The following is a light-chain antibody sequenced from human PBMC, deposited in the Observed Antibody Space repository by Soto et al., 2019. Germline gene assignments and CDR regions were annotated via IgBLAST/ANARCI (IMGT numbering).Light chain of an antibody. J-gene: IGKJ5*01. Sequence: EIVLTQSPGTLSLSPGERATLSCRASQSVSSSYLAWYQQKPGQPPRLLIYGASSRATGIPDRFSGSGSGTDFTLPISRLEPEYFAVFYCQHYDSLPITFGQGTRLETK. CDR1: QSVSSSY. CDR3: QHYDSLPIT. CDR2: GAS. V-gene: IGKV3-20*01.